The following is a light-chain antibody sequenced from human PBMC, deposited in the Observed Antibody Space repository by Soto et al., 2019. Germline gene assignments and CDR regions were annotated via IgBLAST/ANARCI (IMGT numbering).Light chain of an antibody. Sequence: QSALTQPASVSGPPGQSITISCSGTPSDIGAYNYVSWYQHLPGKAPEVIIYDVTNRPSGVSSRFSGSKSGTTASLTISGLQAEDEANYYCGSYTITSTLMIFGGGTKLTVL. J-gene: IGLJ2*01. CDR2: DVT. V-gene: IGLV2-14*03. CDR1: PSDIGAYNY. CDR3: GSYTITSTLMI.